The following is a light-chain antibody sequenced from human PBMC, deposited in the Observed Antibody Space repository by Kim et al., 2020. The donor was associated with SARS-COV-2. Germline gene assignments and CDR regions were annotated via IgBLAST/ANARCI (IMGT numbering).Light chain of an antibody. CDR3: QQYYSYPRT. CDR1: QGNSNY. J-gene: IGKJ2*02. Sequence: SASNGGRVTNAGRARQGNSNYLAWNQQTPGKATKLKIDAASNLQSVVASRFSSSGSGTDFSLTNSCLHSEDFATYYCQQYYSYPRTFGQGTKLEI. CDR2: AAS. V-gene: IGKV1-8*01.